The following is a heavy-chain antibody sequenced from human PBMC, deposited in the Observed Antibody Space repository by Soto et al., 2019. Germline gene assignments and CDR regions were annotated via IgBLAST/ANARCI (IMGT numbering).Heavy chain of an antibody. CDR2: ILADGSRQ. V-gene: IGHV3-33*01. CDR1: GFTFSKHG. J-gene: IGHJ4*02. CDR3: ARDDDFPDNGLDY. D-gene: IGHD1-1*01. Sequence: QVQLVESGGGVVQPGRSLRLSCAVSGFTFSKHGMHWVRQAPGKGLEWVAVILADGSRQHYGDSVKGRFTISRDSAKNTLFLQMESLRAEDTAVFYCARDDDFPDNGLDYWGQGILVTVSS.